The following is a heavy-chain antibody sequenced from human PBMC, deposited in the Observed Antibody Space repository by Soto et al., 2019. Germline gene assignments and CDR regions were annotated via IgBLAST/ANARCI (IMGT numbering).Heavy chain of an antibody. CDR1: GGSISSGGYY. CDR2: IYYSGST. V-gene: IGHV4-31*03. CDR3: ARERGQLPHWGYRDV. Sequence: SETLSLTCTVSGGSISSGGYYWSWIRQHPGKGLEWIGYIYYSGSTYYNPSLKSRVTISVDTSKNQFSLKLSSVTAADTAVYYCARERGQLPHWGYRDVGGKGPTVPVPS. D-gene: IGHD7-27*01. J-gene: IGHJ6*03.